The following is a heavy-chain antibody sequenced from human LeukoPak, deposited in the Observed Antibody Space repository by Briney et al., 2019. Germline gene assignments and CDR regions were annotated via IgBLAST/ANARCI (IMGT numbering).Heavy chain of an antibody. CDR3: ARSTMIVVVMWAFDI. V-gene: IGHV1-69*01. CDR2: IIPIFGTA. D-gene: IGHD3-22*01. CDR1: GGTFSSYA. J-gene: IGHJ3*02. Sequence: ASVNVSCKASGGTFSSYAISWVRQAPGQGLEWMGGIIPIFGTANYAQKFQGRVTITADESTSTAYMELSSLRSEDTAVYYCARSTMIVVVMWAFDIWGQGTMVTVSS.